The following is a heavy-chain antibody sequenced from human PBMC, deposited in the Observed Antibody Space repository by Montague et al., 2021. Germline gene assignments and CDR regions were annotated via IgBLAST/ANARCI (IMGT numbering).Heavy chain of an antibody. CDR3: ANSGGGGGSPRWAY. V-gene: IGHV3-23*01. Sequence: SLRLSCAASGFIFSNYAMSWVRLAPGEGLEWVSLIGGTSRVTTYADSVKGRFTISRDNSKSTLGLQLNSLRAEDTGVYYCANSGGGGGSPRWAYWGQGTLVTVAS. CDR1: GFIFSNYA. CDR2: IGGTSRVT. J-gene: IGHJ4*02. D-gene: IGHD2-21*01.